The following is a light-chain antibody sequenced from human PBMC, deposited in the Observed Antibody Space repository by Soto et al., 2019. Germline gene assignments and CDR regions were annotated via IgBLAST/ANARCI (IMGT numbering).Light chain of an antibody. CDR3: QQYNNWPPVT. CDR2: GAS. J-gene: IGKJ2*01. CDR1: QSVSNN. V-gene: IGKV3-15*01. Sequence: EIVMTQSPATLSVSPGERATLSCRASQSVSNNLAWYQQKPGQTPRLLIYGASTRATGIPVRFSGSGSGTELTLTISSLQSEDFAVHYCQQYNNWPPVTFGQGTKLEIK.